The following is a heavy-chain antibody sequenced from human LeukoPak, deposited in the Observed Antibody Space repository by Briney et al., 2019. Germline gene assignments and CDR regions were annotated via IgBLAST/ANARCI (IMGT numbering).Heavy chain of an antibody. J-gene: IGHJ3*02. CDR3: AREGKEQWLVTNGAFDI. CDR2: INPNSGGT. V-gene: IGHV1-2*02. Sequence: GASVKVSCKASVYTFTGYYMHWVRQAPGQGLEWMGWINPNSGGTNYAQKFQGRVTMTRDTSISTAYMELSRLRSDDTAVYYCAREGKEQWLVTNGAFDIWGQGTMVTVSS. CDR1: VYTFTGYY. D-gene: IGHD6-19*01.